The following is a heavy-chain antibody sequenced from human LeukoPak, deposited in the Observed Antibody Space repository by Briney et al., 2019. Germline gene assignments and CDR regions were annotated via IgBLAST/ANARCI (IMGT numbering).Heavy chain of an antibody. CDR1: GGSITSGGYY. V-gene: IGHV4-31*03. Sequence: PSETLSLTSPVSGGSITSGGYYWSWIRQHPGKGLEWIGYIYYSGSTYYNPSLKSRVTISVDTSKNQFSLKLSSVTAADTAVYYCARQIVVPAAYGMDVWGKGTTVTVSS. D-gene: IGHD2-2*01. J-gene: IGHJ6*04. CDR3: ARQIVVPAAYGMDV. CDR2: IYYSGST.